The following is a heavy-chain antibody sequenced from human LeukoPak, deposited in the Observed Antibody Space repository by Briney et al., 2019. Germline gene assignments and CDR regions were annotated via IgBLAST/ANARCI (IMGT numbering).Heavy chain of an antibody. CDR1: GYTFTSYG. D-gene: IGHD3-10*01. CDR3: ARYYYGSGSYYSDY. Sequence: ASVKVSCKASGYTFTSYGISWVRQAPGQGLEWMGWISAYNGNTNYAQKLQGRVTMTTDTPTSTAYMELRSLRSDDTAVYYCARYYYGSGSYYSDYWGQGTLVTVSS. V-gene: IGHV1-18*01. J-gene: IGHJ4*02. CDR2: ISAYNGNT.